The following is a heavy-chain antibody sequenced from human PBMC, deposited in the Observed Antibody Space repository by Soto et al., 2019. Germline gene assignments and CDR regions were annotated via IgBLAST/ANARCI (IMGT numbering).Heavy chain of an antibody. Sequence: PSETLSLTXAVSGGSITHDNWWNWARQPPGKGLEWIGEISHSGTTNYNPSLKSRVTISVDMSKNQLSLKLTSVTAADTTVYYCAKDHTGADAFDIWGQGIMVTVSS. CDR3: AKDHTGADAFDI. J-gene: IGHJ3*02. V-gene: IGHV4-4*02. D-gene: IGHD7-27*01. CDR1: GGSITHDNW. CDR2: ISHSGTT.